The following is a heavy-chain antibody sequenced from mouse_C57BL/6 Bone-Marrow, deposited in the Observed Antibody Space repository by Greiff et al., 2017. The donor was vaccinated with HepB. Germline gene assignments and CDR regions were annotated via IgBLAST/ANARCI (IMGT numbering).Heavy chain of an antibody. CDR2: IYPGSGST. J-gene: IGHJ3*01. D-gene: IGHD1-1*01. V-gene: IGHV1-55*01. Sequence: QVHVKQPGAELVKPGASVKMSCKASGYTFTSYWITWVKQRPGQGLEWIGDIYPGSGSTNYNEKFKSKATLTVDTSSSTAYMQLSSLTSEDSAVYYCARGAYYGSSPFAYWGQGTLVTVSA. CDR1: GYTFTSYW. CDR3: ARGAYYGSSPFAY.